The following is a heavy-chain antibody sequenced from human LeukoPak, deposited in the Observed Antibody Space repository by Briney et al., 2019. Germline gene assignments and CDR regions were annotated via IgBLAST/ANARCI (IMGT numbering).Heavy chain of an antibody. V-gene: IGHV3-21*01. D-gene: IGHD6-13*01. CDR1: GFTFSSYS. CDR2: ISSSSSYI. CDR3: ARILGGSSSYAFDI. J-gene: IGHJ3*02. Sequence: PGGSLRLSCAASGFTFSSYSMNWVRQAPGKGLEWFSSISSSSSYIYYADSVKGRFTISRDNAKNSLYLQMNSLRAEDTAVYYCARILGGSSSYAFDIWGQGTMVTVSS.